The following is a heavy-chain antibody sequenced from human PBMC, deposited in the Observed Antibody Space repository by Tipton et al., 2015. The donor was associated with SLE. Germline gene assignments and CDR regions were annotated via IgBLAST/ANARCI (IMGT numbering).Heavy chain of an antibody. CDR3: ARVWLNNAFDI. J-gene: IGHJ3*02. Sequence: TLSLTCTVSGGSLSGHYWSWIRQPAGKGLEWIGRIYTSGATDDNPSLKSRVTMSVDMSKNQIFLKMTSVTAADSAVYFCARVWLNNAFDIWGQGTRVTVSS. CDR1: GGSLSGHY. CDR2: IYTSGAT. D-gene: IGHD2/OR15-2a*01. V-gene: IGHV4-4*07.